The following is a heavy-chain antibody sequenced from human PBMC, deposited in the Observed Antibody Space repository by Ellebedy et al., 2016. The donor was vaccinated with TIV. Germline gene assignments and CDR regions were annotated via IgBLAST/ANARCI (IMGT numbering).Heavy chain of an antibody. Sequence: GESLKISCVGTGFTGSDHYMDWVRQAPGKGLEWVGRCRNRANRYSTEYAASVKGRFIVSRDDSMNSVYLQMNSLKTDDTAVYYCTAGASLFDYWGQGSQVTVSS. CDR3: TAGASLFDY. J-gene: IGHJ4*02. CDR1: GFTGSDHY. D-gene: IGHD4-17*01. V-gene: IGHV3-72*01. CDR2: CRNRANRYST.